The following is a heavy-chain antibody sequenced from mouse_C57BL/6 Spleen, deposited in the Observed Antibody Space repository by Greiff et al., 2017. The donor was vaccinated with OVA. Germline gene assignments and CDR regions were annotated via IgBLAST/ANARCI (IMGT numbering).Heavy chain of an antibody. Sequence: VQLQESGAELVKPGASVKLSCKASGYTFTSYWMHWVKQRPGRGLEWIGRIDPNSGGTKYNEKFKSKATLTVDKPSSTAYMQLSSLTSEDSAVYYCARPYGSSYWYFDVWGTGTTVTVSS. J-gene: IGHJ1*03. CDR3: ARPYGSSYWYFDV. CDR1: GYTFTSYW. CDR2: IDPNSGGT. D-gene: IGHD1-1*01. V-gene: IGHV1-72*01.